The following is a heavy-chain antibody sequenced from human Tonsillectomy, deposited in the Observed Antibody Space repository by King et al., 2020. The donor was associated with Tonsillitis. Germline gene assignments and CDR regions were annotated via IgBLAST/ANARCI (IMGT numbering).Heavy chain of an antibody. J-gene: IGHJ3*02. Sequence: VQLVESGGGVVQPGRSLRLSCAASGFTFSSYGMHWVRQAPGKGLEGVAVISYDGSNKYYADSVKGRFTISRDNSKNTLYLQMNSRRAEDTAVYYCATMGETTVVIDDAFDIWGQGTLVTVSS. CDR3: ATMGETTVVIDDAFDI. D-gene: IGHD4-23*01. V-gene: IGHV3-30*03. CDR1: GFTFSSYG. CDR2: ISYDGSNK.